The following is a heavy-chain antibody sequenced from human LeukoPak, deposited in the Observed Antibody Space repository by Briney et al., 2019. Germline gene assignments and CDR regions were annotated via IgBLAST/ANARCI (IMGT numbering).Heavy chain of an antibody. J-gene: IGHJ5*02. CDR2: ILVGGSEV. V-gene: IGHV5-51*01. Sequence: PGESLKISCKGSGFSFTSYWMGWVRQMPGKGLEYMGIILVGGSEVRYSPAFQGLVTISADKSINTAYLQWTSLKASDTAMYYCARHTGRPQAGWFDPWGQGTLVTVSS. CDR1: GFSFTSYW. D-gene: IGHD3-10*01. CDR3: ARHTGRPQAGWFDP.